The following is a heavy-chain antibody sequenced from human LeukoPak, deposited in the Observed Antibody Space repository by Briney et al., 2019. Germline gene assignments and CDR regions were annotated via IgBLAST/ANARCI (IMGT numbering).Heavy chain of an antibody. Sequence: SETLSLTCAVYGASFSYDYWSWIRQAPGKGLEWIGEINHSGSTNYNPSLKSRVTISVDTSKNQFSLKLSSVTAADTAVYYCARGSRGRYYYGSGSYYNPPHYYYYGMDVWGKGTTVTVSS. V-gene: IGHV4-34*01. CDR2: INHSGST. CDR1: GASFSYDY. CDR3: ARGSRGRYYYGSGSYYNPPHYYYYGMDV. J-gene: IGHJ6*04. D-gene: IGHD3-10*01.